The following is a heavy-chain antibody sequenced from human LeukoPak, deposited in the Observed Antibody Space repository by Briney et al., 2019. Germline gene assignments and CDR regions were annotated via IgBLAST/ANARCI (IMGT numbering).Heavy chain of an antibody. CDR1: GGSFSGYY. CDR3: AEGRNPGKGATGTFDY. CDR2: INHSGST. Sequence: SETLSLTCAAFGGSFSGYYWSWIRQPPGKGLEWIGEINHSGSTNYNPSLKSRVTISVDTSKNQFSLKLSSVTAADTAVYYFAEGRNPGKGATGTFDYWGQGTLVTVSS. V-gene: IGHV4-34*01. D-gene: IGHD6-13*01. J-gene: IGHJ4*02.